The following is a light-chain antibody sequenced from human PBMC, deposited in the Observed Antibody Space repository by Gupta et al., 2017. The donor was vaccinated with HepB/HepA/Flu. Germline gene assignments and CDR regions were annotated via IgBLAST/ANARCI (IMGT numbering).Light chain of an antibody. CDR1: QRLVRRNGYTF. CDR3: RQGVQTPYT. V-gene: IGKV2-28*01. J-gene: IGKJ2*01. Sequence: DVVLTQSPLSLAFTPGEPASISCRSSQRLVRRNGYTFLVWYQQKPGQSPQLLIYSGSNRASGVPDRFSGSGSGTEFTLKSSRVEAEDVGVYYCRQGVQTPYTFGRGTKVEIK. CDR2: SGS.